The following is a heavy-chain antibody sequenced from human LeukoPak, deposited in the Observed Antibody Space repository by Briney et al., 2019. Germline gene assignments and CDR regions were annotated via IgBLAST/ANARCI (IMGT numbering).Heavy chain of an antibody. J-gene: IGHJ4*02. D-gene: IGHD1-26*01. Sequence: SETLSLTCTVSGGSVSTYYWSWIRQPPGKGLEWIGYIYNSGSTNYNPSLKSRVTISVDTSKNQFSLKLSSVTAADTAMYYCARGASTRGFDYWGQGTLVTVSS. CDR2: IYNSGST. V-gene: IGHV4-59*02. CDR3: ARGASTRGFDY. CDR1: GGSVSTYY.